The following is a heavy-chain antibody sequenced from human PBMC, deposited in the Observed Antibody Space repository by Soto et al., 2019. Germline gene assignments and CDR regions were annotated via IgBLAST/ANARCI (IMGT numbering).Heavy chain of an antibody. Sequence: QVQLVQTGAEVKKAGASVKVSCRASGYTFTGYYMHWVRQAPGQGLEWMGWINPNSGGTNYAQEFQGWVNMTRDTSISADDVELSRLRSDDTDVYYCARELHVTYYDFWSGYFSSCWYFDLWGRGTLVTVSS. CDR2: INPNSGGT. J-gene: IGHJ2*01. CDR3: ARELHVTYYDFWSGYFSSCWYFDL. V-gene: IGHV1-2*04. D-gene: IGHD3-3*01. CDR1: GYTFTGYY.